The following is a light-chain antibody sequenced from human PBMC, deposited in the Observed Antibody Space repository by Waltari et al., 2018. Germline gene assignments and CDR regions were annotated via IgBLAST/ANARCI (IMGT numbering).Light chain of an antibody. CDR3: QQHGTSPFT. Sequence: EIVLTQSPGTLSLSPGERATLSCRASQSVSSSYLAWYQQKPGQAPRLLIYGASSRATCIPDRISGSGSGTDFTLTLSSLEPEDFSVYYCQQHGTSPFTFGQGTKVEIK. V-gene: IGKV3-20*01. CDR2: GAS. CDR1: QSVSSSY. J-gene: IGKJ2*01.